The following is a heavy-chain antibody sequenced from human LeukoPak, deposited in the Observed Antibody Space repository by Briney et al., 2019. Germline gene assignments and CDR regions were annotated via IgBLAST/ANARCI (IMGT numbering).Heavy chain of an antibody. CDR2: ISGSGGST. V-gene: IGHV3-23*01. CDR3: AKSRYGDYADY. D-gene: IGHD4-17*01. Sequence: GGSLRLSCAASGFTFSSYGMSWVRQAPGKGLEWVSAISGSGGSTYYADSVKGRFTISRDNSKNTLYLQMNSLRAGDTAVYYCAKSRYGDYADYWGQGTLVTVSS. J-gene: IGHJ4*02. CDR1: GFTFSSYG.